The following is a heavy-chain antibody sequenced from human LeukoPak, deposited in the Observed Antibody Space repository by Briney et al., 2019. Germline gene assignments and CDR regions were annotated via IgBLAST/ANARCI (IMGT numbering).Heavy chain of an antibody. Sequence: GGSLRLSCVASGFTFSTYSMNWVRLAAGKGLEWVSSISTSSGYIYYADSVMGRFTISRDNAKNSLYLQMNSLRPEDTAVYYCASSDYVWGKPFYFDYWGQGTLVTVSS. CDR3: ASSDYVWGKPFYFDY. CDR1: GFTFSTYS. V-gene: IGHV3-21*01. J-gene: IGHJ4*02. D-gene: IGHD3-16*01. CDR2: ISTSSGYI.